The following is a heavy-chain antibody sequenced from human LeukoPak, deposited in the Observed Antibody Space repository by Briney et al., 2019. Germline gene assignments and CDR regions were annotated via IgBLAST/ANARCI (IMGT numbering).Heavy chain of an antibody. V-gene: IGHV4-34*01. D-gene: IGHD5-12*01. Sequence: PSETLSLTCAVYGGSFSGYYWSWIRQPPGKGLEWIGEINHSGSTNYNPSLKSRVTISVDTSKNQFSLKLSSVTAADTAVYYCARLPLPTEIGSGYGFGFDPWGQGTLVTVSS. CDR2: INHSGST. CDR1: GGSFSGYY. J-gene: IGHJ5*02. CDR3: ARLPLPTEIGSGYGFGFDP.